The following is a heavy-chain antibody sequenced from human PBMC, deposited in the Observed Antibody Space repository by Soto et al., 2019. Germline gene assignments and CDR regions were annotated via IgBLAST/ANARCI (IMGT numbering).Heavy chain of an antibody. D-gene: IGHD5-18*01. J-gene: IGHJ4*02. CDR3: AREGYNFGPFDY. Sequence: SETLSLTCTVSGGSISSGDYYWSWLRQPPGMGLEWIGYIYYSGTTNYNPSLKSRVTISIDTSKNQFSLKFNSVTAADTAVYYCAREGYNFGPFDYWGQGALVT. CDR1: GGSISSGDYY. V-gene: IGHV4-61*08. CDR2: IYYSGTT.